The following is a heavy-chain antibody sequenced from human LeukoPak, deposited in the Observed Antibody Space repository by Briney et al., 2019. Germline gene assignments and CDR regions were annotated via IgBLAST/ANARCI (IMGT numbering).Heavy chain of an antibody. D-gene: IGHD6-13*01. CDR3: VTTHSSWYSSFDF. CDR1: GGSISSGSYY. CDR2: IYTSGGT. V-gene: IGHV4-61*02. Sequence: NASETLSLTCAVSGGSISSGSYYWNWIRQPAGKGLEWIGRIYTSGGTNYNPSLKSRVTISVDTSKNQFSLKLSSVTAADTAIHYCVTTHSSWYSSFDFWGQGTLVTVSS. J-gene: IGHJ4*02.